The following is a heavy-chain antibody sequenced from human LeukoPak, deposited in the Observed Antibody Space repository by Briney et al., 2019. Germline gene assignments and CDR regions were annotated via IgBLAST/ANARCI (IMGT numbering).Heavy chain of an antibody. CDR2: ISYDGGNK. CDR1: GFTFSSYS. Sequence: GGSLRLSCAASGFTFSSYSMHWVRQAPGKGLEWVAVISYDGGNKYYADSVKGRFTISRDNSKNTLYLQMNSLRAEDTAVYYCARVLAGSYFDYWGQGTLVTVPS. V-gene: IGHV3-30-3*01. CDR3: ARVLAGSYFDY. D-gene: IGHD7-27*01. J-gene: IGHJ4*02.